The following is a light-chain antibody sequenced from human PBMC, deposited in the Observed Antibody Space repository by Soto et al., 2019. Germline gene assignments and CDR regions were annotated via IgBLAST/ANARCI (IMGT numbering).Light chain of an antibody. CDR2: EVS. Sequence: QSVLTQPASVSGSPGQSITISCTGTSSDVGSYNLVSWYQQHPGKAPKLMIYEVSKRPSGVSNRFSGSKSGNTASLTISGLQADVYADYYCCSYEGIIPYVFGTGTNVTVL. CDR3: CSYEGIIPYV. J-gene: IGLJ1*01. CDR1: SSDVGSYNL. V-gene: IGLV2-23*02.